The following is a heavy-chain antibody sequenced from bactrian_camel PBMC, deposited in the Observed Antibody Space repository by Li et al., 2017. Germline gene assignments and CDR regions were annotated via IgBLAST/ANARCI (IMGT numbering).Heavy chain of an antibody. J-gene: IGHJ4*01. CDR3: AAECPTPEDVGRVDNF. CDR2: IQPHGTT. V-gene: IGHV3S53*01. CDR1: GYTYSSYC. Sequence: QVQLVESGGGSVQAGGSLRLSCAASGYTYSSYCMGWYRQAPGKEREVVSTIQPHGTTTSADSVEGRSTISRDNVRNTLYLQMSRLQIEDTAVYYCAAECPTPEDVGRVDNFWGQGTQVTVS. D-gene: IGHD5*01.